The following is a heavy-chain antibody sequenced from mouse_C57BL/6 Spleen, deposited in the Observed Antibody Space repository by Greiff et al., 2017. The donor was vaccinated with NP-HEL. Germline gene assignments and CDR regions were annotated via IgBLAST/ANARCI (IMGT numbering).Heavy chain of an antibody. V-gene: IGHV5-4*01. CDR3: ARGHDYGSSYEYFDD. CDR1: GFTFSSYA. Sequence: EVQLVESGGGLVKPGGSLKLSCAASGFTFSSYAMSWVRQTPEKRLEWVATISDGGSYTYYPDNVKGRFTISRDNAKNNLYLQMSHLKSEDTAMYYCARGHDYGSSYEYFDDWGTVTTVTVSS. J-gene: IGHJ1*03. CDR2: ISDGGSYT. D-gene: IGHD1-1*01.